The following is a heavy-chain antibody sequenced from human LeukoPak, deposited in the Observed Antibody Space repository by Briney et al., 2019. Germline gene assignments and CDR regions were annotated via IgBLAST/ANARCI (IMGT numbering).Heavy chain of an antibody. D-gene: IGHD3-22*01. J-gene: IGHJ4*02. CDR1: GFTFSSYA. Sequence: PGGSLRLSCAASGFTFSSYAMHWVRQAPGKGLEWVAVISYDGSNKYYADSVKGRFTISRDNPKNTLYLQMNSLRAEDTAVYYCAKDYYDSSGYSHYSDYWGQGTLVTVSS. V-gene: IGHV3-30-3*01. CDR2: ISYDGSNK. CDR3: AKDYYDSSGYSHYSDY.